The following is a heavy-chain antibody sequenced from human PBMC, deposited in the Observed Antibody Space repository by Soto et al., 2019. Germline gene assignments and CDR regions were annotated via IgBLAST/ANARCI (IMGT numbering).Heavy chain of an antibody. J-gene: IGHJ4*02. V-gene: IGHV1-3*01. CDR2: INAGNGNT. CDR1: GYTFTSYA. Sequence: EASVKVSCKASGYTFTSYAMHWVRQAPGQRLEWMGWINAGNGNTKYSQKFQGRVTITRDTSASTAYMGLSSLRSEDTAVYYCARSPPPYTAMVPVPFDYWGQGTLVTVSS. D-gene: IGHD5-18*01. CDR3: ARSPPPYTAMVPVPFDY.